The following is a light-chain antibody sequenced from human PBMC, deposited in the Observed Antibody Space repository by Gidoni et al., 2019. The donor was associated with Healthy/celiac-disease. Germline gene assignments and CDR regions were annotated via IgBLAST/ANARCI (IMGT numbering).Light chain of an antibody. CDR3: QQYNNWPPWT. J-gene: IGKJ1*01. CDR2: GAS. V-gene: IGKV3-15*01. Sequence: EIVMTQSPATLSVPPGESATLACRASQRVRRNLAWYQQKPGQAPRLLIYGASTRATGIPARFSGSGSGTEFTLTISSLQSEDFAVYYCQQYNNWPPWTFGQGTKVEIK. CDR1: QRVRRN.